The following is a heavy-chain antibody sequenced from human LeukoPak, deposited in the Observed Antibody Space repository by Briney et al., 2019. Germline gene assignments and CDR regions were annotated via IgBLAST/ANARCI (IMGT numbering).Heavy chain of an antibody. CDR1: FTGXY. D-gene: IGHD5-18*01. J-gene: IGHJ4*02. Sequence: FTGXYMHWVRQAPGQGLEWMGWINPNSGDTNYAQKFQGRVTMTRDTSINTAYMELSRLRSDDTAVYYCARDXSPAPGRSYGRGHXDYWGQGTXVTVSS. CDR3: ARDXSPAPGRSYGRGHXDY. V-gene: IGHV1-2*02. CDR2: INPNSGDT.